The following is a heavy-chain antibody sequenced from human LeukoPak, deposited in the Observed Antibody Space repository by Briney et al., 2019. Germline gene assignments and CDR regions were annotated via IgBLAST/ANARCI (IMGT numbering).Heavy chain of an antibody. Sequence: GGSLRLSCAASGFTFSSYAINWVRQAPGRGLEWVSRTSGSGDSTYYPDSVKGRFTISRDNSKNTLYLQMNSLRVEDTAVYYCAKEATVTSFWYFDLWGRGTLVTVSS. J-gene: IGHJ2*01. D-gene: IGHD4-17*01. CDR3: AKEATVTSFWYFDL. V-gene: IGHV3-23*01. CDR2: TSGSGDST. CDR1: GFTFSSYA.